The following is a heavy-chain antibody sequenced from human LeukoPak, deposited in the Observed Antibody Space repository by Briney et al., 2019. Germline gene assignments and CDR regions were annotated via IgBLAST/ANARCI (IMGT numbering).Heavy chain of an antibody. Sequence: SETLFLTCSVSGGSISSSYYYWGWIRQPPGKRLEWIGSIYYSGSTYYNPSLKSRVTISVDTSKSQFSLKLSSLTAADTAVYYCARHSYSSGWLHFDYWGQGTLVTVSS. CDR3: ARHSYSSGWLHFDY. CDR1: GGSISSSYYY. J-gene: IGHJ4*02. D-gene: IGHD6-19*01. CDR2: IYYSGST. V-gene: IGHV4-39*01.